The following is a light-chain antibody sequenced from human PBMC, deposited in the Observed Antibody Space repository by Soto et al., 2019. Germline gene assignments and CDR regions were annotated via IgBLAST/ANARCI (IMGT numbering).Light chain of an antibody. CDR2: DAS. CDR1: QSLRSS. Sequence: ETMMTQSPDTLSVSLGERATLSCRASQSLRSSLAWYQQKPGQAPRLLIYDASTRATGIPARFSGSGSGTDFTLTITGLQPEDIATYSCQHYDSFWSFGQGTKVDIK. J-gene: IGKJ1*01. CDR3: QHYDSFWS. V-gene: IGKV3-15*01.